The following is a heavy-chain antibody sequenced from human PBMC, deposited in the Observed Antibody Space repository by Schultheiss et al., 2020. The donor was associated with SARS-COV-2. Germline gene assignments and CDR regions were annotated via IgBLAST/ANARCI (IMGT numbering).Heavy chain of an antibody. CDR1: GGSISSSNW. J-gene: IGHJ6*02. CDR2: IYTSGST. CDR3: AREIAAAGPISRGYYYYGMDV. D-gene: IGHD6-13*01. Sequence: SETLSLTCAVSGGSISSSNWWSWVRQPPGKGLEWIGRIYTSGSTNYNPSLKSRVTISVDTSKNQFSLKLSSVTAADTAVYYCAREIAAAGPISRGYYYYGMDVWGQGTTVTVSS. V-gene: IGHV4-4*02.